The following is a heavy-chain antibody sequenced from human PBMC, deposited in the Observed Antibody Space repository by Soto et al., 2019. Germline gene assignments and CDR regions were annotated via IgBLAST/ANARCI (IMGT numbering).Heavy chain of an antibody. Sequence: QVQLQESGPGLVKPSETLSLTCTVSGVSITSHYWTWIGQPPGKGLEWIVNIHYSGSTNYSPSLKGRVIISVDTSENQSSLKLSSVTTADTAVYYCTVGGAGHPFDYWGQGTLVTVSS. CDR1: GVSITSHY. CDR2: IHYSGST. CDR3: TVGGAGHPFDY. J-gene: IGHJ4*02. V-gene: IGHV4-59*11. D-gene: IGHD3-16*01.